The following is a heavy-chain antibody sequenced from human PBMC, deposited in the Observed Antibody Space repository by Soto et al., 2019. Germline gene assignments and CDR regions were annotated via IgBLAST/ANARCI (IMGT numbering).Heavy chain of an antibody. CDR2: IWYDGSNK. V-gene: IGHV3-33*01. D-gene: IGHD6-13*01. Sequence: GGSLRHSCAASGFTFSSYGMHWVRQAPGKGLEWVAVIWYDGSNKYYADSVKGRFTISRDNSKNTLYLQMNSLRAEDTAVYYCASGTPDPLAAAGTLYYYYYGMDVWGQGTTVTVSS. CDR3: ASGTPDPLAAAGTLYYYYYGMDV. CDR1: GFTFSSYG. J-gene: IGHJ6*02.